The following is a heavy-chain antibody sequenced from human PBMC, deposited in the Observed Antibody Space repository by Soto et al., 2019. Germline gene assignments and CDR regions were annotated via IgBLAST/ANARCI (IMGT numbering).Heavy chain of an antibody. CDR1: GFTFSSYA. V-gene: IGHV3-23*01. D-gene: IGHD3-9*01. CDR2: ISGSGGST. CDR3: AKDRKIGPTTYYDILTGYYNVDGGGGFDY. Sequence: EVQLLESGGGLVQPGGSLRLSCAASGFTFSSYAMSWVRQAPGKGLEWVSAISGSGGSTYYADSVKGRFTISRDNSKKTLYLKMKSVRAEDTAVYYCAKDRKIGPTTYYDILTGYYNVDGGGGFDYWGQGTLVTVSS. J-gene: IGHJ4*02.